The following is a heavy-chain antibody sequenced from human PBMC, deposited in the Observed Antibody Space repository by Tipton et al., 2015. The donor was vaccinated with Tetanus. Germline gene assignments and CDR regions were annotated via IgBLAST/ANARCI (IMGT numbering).Heavy chain of an antibody. D-gene: IGHD3-22*01. CDR1: GGSISTGTYY. V-gene: IGHV4-39*01. CDR2: IYYSGST. Sequence: GLVKPSETLSLTCTVSGGSISTGTYYWGWIRQPPGRGLEWIGCIYYSGSTYYSPSLKSRVTISADTSKNQFSLKLTSVTAADTAVYYCTMIADNWFDPWGQGTLVTVSS. CDR3: TMIADNWFDP. J-gene: IGHJ5*02.